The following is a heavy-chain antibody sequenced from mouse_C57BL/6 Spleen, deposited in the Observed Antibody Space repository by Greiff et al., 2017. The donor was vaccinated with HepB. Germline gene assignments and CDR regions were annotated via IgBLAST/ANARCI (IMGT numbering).Heavy chain of an antibody. Sequence: QVHVKQPGAELVMPGASVKLSCKASGYTFTSYWMHWVKQRPGQGLEWIGEIDPSDSYTNYNQKFKGKSTLTVDKSSSTAYMQLSSLTSEDSAVYYCARGTTVVAHWYFDVWGTGTTVTVSS. CDR2: IDPSDSYT. V-gene: IGHV1-69*01. CDR3: ARGTTVVAHWYFDV. J-gene: IGHJ1*03. D-gene: IGHD1-1*01. CDR1: GYTFTSYW.